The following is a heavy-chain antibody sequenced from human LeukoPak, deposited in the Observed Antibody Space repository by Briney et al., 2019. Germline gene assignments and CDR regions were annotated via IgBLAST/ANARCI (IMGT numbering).Heavy chain of an antibody. CDR1: GYSFTSYW. V-gene: IGHV5-51*01. CDR2: IYPGDSDT. J-gene: IGHJ6*03. CDR3: ARRDSGYDLSYYYMDV. Sequence: GESLQISCKGSGYSFTSYWIGWVLQLPGKGLEWMGLIYPGDSDTRYSPSFQGQVTISADKSINTAYLQWSSLKASDTAMYYCARRDSGYDLSYYYMDVWGKGTTVTVSS. D-gene: IGHD5-12*01.